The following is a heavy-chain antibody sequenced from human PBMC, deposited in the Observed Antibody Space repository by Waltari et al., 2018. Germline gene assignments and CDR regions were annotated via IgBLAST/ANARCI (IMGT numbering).Heavy chain of an antibody. D-gene: IGHD2-2*01. CDR1: GFTFPSEG. CDR2: ISGAGMTT. Sequence: VQLVDSGGDMVQPGGSMRLSCAASGFTFPSEGRKWVRQAPGKGLEWVSGISGAGMTTYYADSVRGRFTISRDNAKNTVYLQMDSLRVEDTAVYYCAKDVALLVVPAAHDWFDPWGQGTLVTVSS. J-gene: IGHJ5*02. CDR3: AKDVALLVVPAAHDWFDP. V-gene: IGHV3-23*04.